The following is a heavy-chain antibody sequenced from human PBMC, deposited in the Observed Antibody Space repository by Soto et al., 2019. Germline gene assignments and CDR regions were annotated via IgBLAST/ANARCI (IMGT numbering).Heavy chain of an antibody. CDR1: GYTFTSYG. J-gene: IGHJ6*02. CDR3: ARDWVIGYYDSSGYYSDYYGMDV. D-gene: IGHD3-22*01. V-gene: IGHV1-18*01. CDR2: ISAYNGNT. Sequence: ASVKVSCKASGYTFTSYGISWVRQAPGQGLEWMGWISAYNGNTNYAQKLQGRVTMTTDTSTSTAYMELRSLRSDDTAVYYCARDWVIGYYDSSGYYSDYYGMDVWGQGTTVTVSS.